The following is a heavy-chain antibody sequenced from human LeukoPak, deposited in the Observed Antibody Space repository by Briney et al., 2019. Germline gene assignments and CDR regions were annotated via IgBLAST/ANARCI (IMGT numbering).Heavy chain of an antibody. CDR1: GDSVSSISAT. J-gene: IGHJ4*02. D-gene: IGHD2-8*01. Sequence: SQTLSLTCAISGDSVSSISATWNWIRQSPSRGLEWLGRTYYRSTWHNDYAASVKSQITVNPDTSKNQFFLQLNSVTLEDTAVYYCAKSAYFREYFDYWGQGILVTVSS. CDR2: TYYRSTWHN. CDR3: AKSAYFREYFDY. V-gene: IGHV6-1*01.